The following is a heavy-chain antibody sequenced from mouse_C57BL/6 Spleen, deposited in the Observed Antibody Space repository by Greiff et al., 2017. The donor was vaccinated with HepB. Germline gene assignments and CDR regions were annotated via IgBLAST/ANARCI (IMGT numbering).Heavy chain of an antibody. V-gene: IGHV1-82*01. CDR2: IYPGGGDT. CDR3: ARGGLYSSGGFAY. D-gene: IGHD2-5*01. CDR1: GYAFSSSW. J-gene: IGHJ3*01. Sequence: QVQLQQSGPELVKPWASVSISCKASGYAFSSSWMNWVKQRPGKGLEWIGRIYPGGGDTNYNGKFKGKATLTADKSSSTGYMQLSSLASEDSAVYFCARGGLYSSGGFAYWGQGTLVTVSA.